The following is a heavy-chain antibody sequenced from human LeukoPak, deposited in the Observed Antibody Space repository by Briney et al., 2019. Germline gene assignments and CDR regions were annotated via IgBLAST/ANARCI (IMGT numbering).Heavy chain of an antibody. CDR2: IIPIFGTA. D-gene: IGHD5-24*01. CDR3: ATGVVGGYNPIFDY. J-gene: IGHJ4*02. CDR1: GGTFSSYA. Sequence: ASVKVSCKASGGTFSSYAISWVRQAPGQGLEWMGGIIPIFGTANYAQKLQGRVTITTDESTSTAYMELCSLRSEDTAVYYCATGVVGGYNPIFDYWGQGTLVTVSS. V-gene: IGHV1-69*05.